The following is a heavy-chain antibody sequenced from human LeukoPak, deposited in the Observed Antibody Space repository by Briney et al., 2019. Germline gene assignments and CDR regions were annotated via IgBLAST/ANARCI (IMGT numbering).Heavy chain of an antibody. D-gene: IGHD4-17*01. CDR2: INHSGST. CDR1: GGSFCGYY. Sequence: PSETLSLTCAIYGGSFCGYYWSWIRQAPGKGLEWIGEINHSGSTNYNPSLKSRVTISVDTSKNQFSLKLSSVTAADTAVYYCARGRRLYYDYGVYYWGQGNLGNVSS. CDR3: ARGRRLYYDYGVYY. V-gene: IGHV4-34*01. J-gene: IGHJ4*02.